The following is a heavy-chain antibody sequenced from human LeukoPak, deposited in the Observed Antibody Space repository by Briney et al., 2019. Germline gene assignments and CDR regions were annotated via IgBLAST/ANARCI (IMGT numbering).Heavy chain of an antibody. CDR3: ARGGMIVVVKDAFDI. CDR1: GFIFSSSW. V-gene: IGHV3-7*03. Sequence: PGGSLRLSCAASGFIFSSSWMNWVRQAPGKGLEWVANIKPDGSEKYYVDSVKGRFTISRDNAKNSVSLQMNSLRTEDTAVYYCARGGMIVVVKDAFDIWGQGTMVTVSS. CDR2: IKPDGSEK. J-gene: IGHJ3*02. D-gene: IGHD3-22*01.